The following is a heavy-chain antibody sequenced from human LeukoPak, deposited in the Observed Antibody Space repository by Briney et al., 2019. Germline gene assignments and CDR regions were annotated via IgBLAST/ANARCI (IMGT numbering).Heavy chain of an antibody. J-gene: IGHJ5*02. D-gene: IGHD2-2*01. V-gene: IGHV1-2*02. Sequence: ASVKVSCKASGYTFTGYYMHWVRQAPGQGLEWMGWINPNSGGTNYAQKFQGRVTMTRDTSISTACMELSRLRSDDTAVYYCARELVVPAAPGEFDPWGQGTLVTVSS. CDR3: ARELVVPAAPGEFDP. CDR1: GYTFTGYY. CDR2: INPNSGGT.